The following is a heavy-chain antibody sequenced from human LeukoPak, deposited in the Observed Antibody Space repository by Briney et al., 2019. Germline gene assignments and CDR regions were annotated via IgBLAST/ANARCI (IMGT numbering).Heavy chain of an antibody. Sequence: GGSLRLSCAASGFTFSYFSMNWVRQAPGRGLEWVSGIGSGRNYINYADSVKGRFTISRDNARSSLHLQMNSLRAEDTAVYYCARDSFGDYIDFWGQGTQVTVSS. CDR1: GFTFSYFS. J-gene: IGHJ4*02. D-gene: IGHD3-10*01. CDR2: IGSGRNYI. CDR3: ARDSFGDYIDF. V-gene: IGHV3-21*06.